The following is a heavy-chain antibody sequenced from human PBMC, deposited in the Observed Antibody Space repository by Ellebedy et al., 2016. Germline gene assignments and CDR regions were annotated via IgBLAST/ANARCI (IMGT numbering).Heavy chain of an antibody. D-gene: IGHD3-3*01. CDR3: ARADRSGYYPGYYFGFDV. J-gene: IGHJ6*02. V-gene: IGHV4-4*09. CDR1: GAALSSSF. CDR2: ISPSGKNS. Sequence: SETLSLXXTVSGAALSSSFWSWVRQPPGRGLEWIGFISPSGKNSNYSPSLRSRLTMSLDTSKSQVSLTLRSLTAADTAVHYCARADRSGYYPGYYFGFDVWGQGTTVTVSS.